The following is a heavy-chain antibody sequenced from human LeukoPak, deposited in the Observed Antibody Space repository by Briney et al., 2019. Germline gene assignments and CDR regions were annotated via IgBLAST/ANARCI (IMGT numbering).Heavy chain of an antibody. CDR1: GGSISDSSSY. CDR3: ARGPYSYDSSGAFDI. D-gene: IGHD3-22*01. Sequence: SETLSLTCTVSGGSISDSSSYWGWIRQPPGKGLEWIANIYFTGSTYYSPSLKSRFTISIDTSKNQFSLRLNSVTAADTAVYFCARGPYSYDSSGAFDIWGQGTMVTVSS. J-gene: IGHJ3*02. CDR2: IYFTGST. V-gene: IGHV4-39*07.